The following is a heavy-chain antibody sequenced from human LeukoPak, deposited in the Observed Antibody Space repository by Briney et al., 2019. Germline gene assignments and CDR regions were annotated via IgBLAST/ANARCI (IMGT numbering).Heavy chain of an antibody. D-gene: IGHD3-10*01. CDR3: ARDPYGSGSSSSA. CDR1: GYTFTTYG. CDR2: ISAYNGHT. Sequence: ASVKVSCKASGYTFTTYGISWVRQAPGHGLEWMGWISAYNGHTNYAQNLQGRVTMTTDTSTSTAYMELSSLRSEDTAVYYCARDPYGSGSSSSAWGQGTLVTVSS. J-gene: IGHJ5*02. V-gene: IGHV1-18*01.